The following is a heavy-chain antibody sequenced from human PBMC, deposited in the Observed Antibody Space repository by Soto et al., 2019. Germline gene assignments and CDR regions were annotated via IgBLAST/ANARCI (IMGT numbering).Heavy chain of an antibody. V-gene: IGHV4-34*01. Sequence: SETLSLTCAVYGGSFSGYYWSWIRQPPGRGLEWIGEINHSGSTNYNPSLKSRVTISVDTSKNQFSLKLSSVTAADTAVYYCARVITIFGVVIIPNSGMDVWGKGTTVTVSS. CDR1: GGSFSGYY. CDR2: INHSGST. D-gene: IGHD3-3*01. CDR3: ARVITIFGVVIIPNSGMDV. J-gene: IGHJ6*04.